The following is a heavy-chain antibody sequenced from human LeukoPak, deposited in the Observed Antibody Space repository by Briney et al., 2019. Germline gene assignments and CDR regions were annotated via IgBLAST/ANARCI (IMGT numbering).Heavy chain of an antibody. Sequence: GGSLRLSCAASGFTFSDYYMNWIRQAPGKGLERVSYISSSGSIIYYADSVKGRFTISRDNAKNSLYLQMNSLRAEDTAVYYCARGVLDYYDNSGYYYWGQGTLVTVSS. V-gene: IGHV3-11*04. J-gene: IGHJ4*02. D-gene: IGHD3-22*01. CDR2: ISSSGSII. CDR1: GFTFSDYY. CDR3: ARGVLDYYDNSGYYY.